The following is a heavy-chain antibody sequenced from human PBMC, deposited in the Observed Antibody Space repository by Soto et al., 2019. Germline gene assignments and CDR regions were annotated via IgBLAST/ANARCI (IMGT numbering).Heavy chain of an antibody. V-gene: IGHV1-2*02. J-gene: IGHJ5*02. D-gene: IGHD1-7*01. CDR2: INPNSGGT. CDR1: GYTFTGYY. CDR3: ARNRRAAGTTGWFDP. Sequence: GASVKVSCKASGYTFTGYYMHWVRQAPGQGLEWMGWINPNSGGTNYAQKFQGRVTMTRDTSISTAYMELSRLRSDDTAVYYCARNRRAAGTTGWFDPSGEGTLVTFSS.